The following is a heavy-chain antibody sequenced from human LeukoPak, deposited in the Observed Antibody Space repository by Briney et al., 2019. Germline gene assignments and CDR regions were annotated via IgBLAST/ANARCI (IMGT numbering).Heavy chain of an antibody. CDR2: INHSGST. Sequence: PSETLSLTCAVYGGSFSGYYWSWIRQPPGKGLEWIGEINHSGSTNYNPSLKSRVTISVDTSKNQFSLKPSSVTAADTAVYYCASTPAAGPFDYWGQGTLVTVSS. CDR1: GGSFSGYY. V-gene: IGHV4-34*01. D-gene: IGHD6-13*01. CDR3: ASTPAAGPFDY. J-gene: IGHJ4*02.